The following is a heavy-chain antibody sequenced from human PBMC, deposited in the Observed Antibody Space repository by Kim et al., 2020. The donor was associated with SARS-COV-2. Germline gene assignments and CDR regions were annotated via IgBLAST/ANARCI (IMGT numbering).Heavy chain of an antibody. D-gene: IGHD6-19*01. V-gene: IGHV1-18*01. CDR2: ISVYNGNT. CDR1: GYTFTTYD. J-gene: IGHJ4*02. Sequence: ASVKVSCKASGYTFTTYDVSWVRQAPGQGLEWMGWISVYNGNTNYVQNLQGRVTMTADTSTSTAYMELRSLRSDDTAVYYCARLRSGWFVAYFDYWGQGTLVTVSS. CDR3: ARLRSGWFVAYFDY.